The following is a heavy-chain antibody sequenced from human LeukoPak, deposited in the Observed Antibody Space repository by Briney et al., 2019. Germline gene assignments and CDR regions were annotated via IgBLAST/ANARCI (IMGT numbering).Heavy chain of an antibody. CDR3: ARRMTTALYYYYYMDV. J-gene: IGHJ6*03. Sequence: PSETLSLTCAVYGGSFSGYYWTWIRQPPGKGLEWIGEINHSGSANYNPSLKSRVTISVDTSKSQFSLKLSSVTAADTAVYYCARRMTTALYYYYYMDVWDKGTTVTVSS. CDR2: INHSGSA. D-gene: IGHD4-11*01. V-gene: IGHV4-34*01. CDR1: GGSFSGYY.